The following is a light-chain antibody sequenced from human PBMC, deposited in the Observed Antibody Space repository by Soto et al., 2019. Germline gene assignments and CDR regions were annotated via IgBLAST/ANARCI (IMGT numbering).Light chain of an antibody. V-gene: IGLV1-44*01. Sequence: QSVLTQPPSASGTPGQRVTISCSGSSSNIGSNTVNWYQQLPGTAPKLLIYSNNQRPSGVPDRFSGSKSGTSASLAISGLQSEGEADYYCAAWDDSLHGRVVVGGGTKLTVL. CDR2: SNN. CDR3: AAWDDSLHGRVV. J-gene: IGLJ2*01. CDR1: SSNIGSNT.